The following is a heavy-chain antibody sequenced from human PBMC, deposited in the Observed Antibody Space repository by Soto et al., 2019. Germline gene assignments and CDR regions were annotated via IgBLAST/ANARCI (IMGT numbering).Heavy chain of an antibody. CDR2: IWYDGSNK. J-gene: IGHJ4*02. CDR1: GFTFSSYG. D-gene: IGHD2-2*01. Sequence: VQLVESGGGLVKPGGSLRLSCAASGFTFSSYGMHWVRQAPGKGLEWVAVIWYDGSNKYYADSVKGRFTISRDNSKNTLYLQMNSLRAEDTAVYYCAREGVVVPAARLDYWGQGTLVTVSS. CDR3: AREGVVVPAARLDY. V-gene: IGHV3-33*08.